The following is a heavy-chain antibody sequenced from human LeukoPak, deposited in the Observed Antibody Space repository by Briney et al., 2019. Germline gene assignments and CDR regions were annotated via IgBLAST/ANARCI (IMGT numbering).Heavy chain of an antibody. J-gene: IGHJ3*02. D-gene: IGHD3-3*01. Sequence: PGRSLRLSCAASGFTFSSYAMHWVRQAPGKGLEWVAVISYDGSNKYYADSVKGRFTISGDNSKNTLYLQMNSLRAEDTAVYYCARPLDSADSFSAFDIWGQGTMVTVSS. CDR3: ARPLDSADSFSAFDI. CDR1: GFTFSSYA. CDR2: ISYDGSNK. V-gene: IGHV3-30-3*01.